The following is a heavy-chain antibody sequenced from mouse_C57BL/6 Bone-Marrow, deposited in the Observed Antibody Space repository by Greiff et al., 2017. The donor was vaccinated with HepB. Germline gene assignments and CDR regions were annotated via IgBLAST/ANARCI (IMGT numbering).Heavy chain of an antibody. V-gene: IGHV1-81*01. Sequence: VQLQQSGAELARPGASVKLSCKASGYTFTSYGISWVKQRTGQGLEWIGEIYPRSGNTYYNEKFKGKATLTADKSSSTAYMELRSLTSEDSAVYFCARPPYYGSSYYAMDYWGQGTSVTVSS. CDR2: IYPRSGNT. D-gene: IGHD1-1*01. CDR3: ARPPYYGSSYYAMDY. CDR1: GYTFTSYG. J-gene: IGHJ4*01.